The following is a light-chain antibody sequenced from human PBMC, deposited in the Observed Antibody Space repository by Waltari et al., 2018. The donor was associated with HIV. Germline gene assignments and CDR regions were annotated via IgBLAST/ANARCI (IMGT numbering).Light chain of an antibody. CDR1: NIGSES. Sequence: SYVLTQPPSVSVAPGETARITCGGNNIGSESVHLYQQKPGQAPVMVIYDNRDRPSVIPERFSGSNSGNTATLTVSRVEAGDEADFSCQVWDSSTDHWVFGGGTRLTVL. CDR3: QVWDSSTDHWV. J-gene: IGLJ3*02. V-gene: IGLV3-21*04. CDR2: DNR.